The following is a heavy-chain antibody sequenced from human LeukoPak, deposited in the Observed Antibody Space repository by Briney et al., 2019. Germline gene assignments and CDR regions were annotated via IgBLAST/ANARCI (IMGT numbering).Heavy chain of an antibody. CDR2: IKGDGIST. CDR3: AKDHYWSIDY. J-gene: IGHJ4*02. Sequence: GGSLRLSCAASGFDFSSNWMHWVRHAPGQGLVWVSRIKGDGISTNYADSVKGRFTISRDIAKNTLHLQMNSLRAEGTGVYYCAKDHYWSIDYWGRGTLVTVSS. V-gene: IGHV3-74*01. CDR1: GFDFSSNW. D-gene: IGHD3-3*01.